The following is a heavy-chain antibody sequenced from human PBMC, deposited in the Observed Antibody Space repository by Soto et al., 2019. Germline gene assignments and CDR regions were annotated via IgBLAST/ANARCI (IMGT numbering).Heavy chain of an antibody. V-gene: IGHV3-23*01. CDR1: GFTFSSYA. D-gene: IGHD2-2*02. CDR2: ISGSGGGT. Sequence: PGGSQRLFCAASGFTFSSYAMSWVRQAPGKGLEWVSAISGSGGGTYYADSVKGRFTISRDNSKNTLFLQMNSLRAEDTAVYYCAKGKGYCTSTSCYTGLFFDIWGQGTMVTVSS. CDR3: AKGKGYCTSTSCYTGLFFDI. J-gene: IGHJ3*02.